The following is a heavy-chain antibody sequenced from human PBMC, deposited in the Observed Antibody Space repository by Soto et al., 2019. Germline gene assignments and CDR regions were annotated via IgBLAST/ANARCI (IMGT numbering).Heavy chain of an antibody. Sequence: ASVKVSCKASGYTFTGYYIHWVRQAPGQGLEWMGWINPNSGGTNYAQKFQGWVTMTRDTSISTAYMELSRLRSDDTAVYYCARAAPDIVVVPAQSSDYYYYMDVWGKGTTVTVSS. CDR1: GYTFTGYY. CDR3: ARAAPDIVVVPAQSSDYYYYMDV. CDR2: INPNSGGT. V-gene: IGHV1-2*04. D-gene: IGHD2-2*01. J-gene: IGHJ6*03.